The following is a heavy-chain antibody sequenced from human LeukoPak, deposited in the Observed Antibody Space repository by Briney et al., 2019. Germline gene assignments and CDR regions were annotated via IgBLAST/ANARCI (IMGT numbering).Heavy chain of an antibody. J-gene: IGHJ4*02. V-gene: IGHV3-53*01. D-gene: IGHD1-1*01. CDR1: GFTVSSNY. CDR2: IYSGGST. Sequence: GGSLRLSCAASGFTVSSNYMSSVRQAPGKGLGWVSVIYSGGSTYYADSVKGRFTISRANSKNTLYLQMKSLTAEDTAVYYCAKDGGWNPFDYWGQGTLVTV. CDR3: AKDGGWNPFDY.